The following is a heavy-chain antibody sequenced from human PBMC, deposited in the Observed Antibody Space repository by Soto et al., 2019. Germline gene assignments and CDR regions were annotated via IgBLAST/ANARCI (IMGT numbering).Heavy chain of an antibody. CDR3: ACRGSVSYYDY. CDR1: GFTFSSYA. V-gene: IGHV3-23*01. J-gene: IGHJ4*02. CDR2: ISGSGDST. Sequence: EMQLLESGGGLVQPGGSLRLSCAASGFTFSSYAMRWVRQAPVKGLEWVSAISGSGDSTYYADSVKGRFTISRDNSKNTLYLQMNSLRAEDTAVYYCACRGSVSYYDYWGQGTLVTVSS. D-gene: IGHD6-19*01.